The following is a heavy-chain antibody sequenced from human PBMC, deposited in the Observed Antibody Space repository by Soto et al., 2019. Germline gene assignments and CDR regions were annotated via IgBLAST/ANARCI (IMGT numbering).Heavy chain of an antibody. J-gene: IGHJ6*02. D-gene: IGHD3-3*01. V-gene: IGHV1-69*12. Sequence: QVQLVQSGAEVKKPGSSVKVSCKASGGTFRNYAINWVRQAPGQGLEWMGGIIPIFATARYAQKFQGRLTITADESTSTAYMELNSLRSEDTAMYYCARGYYDFWSDSYYYYGMDVWGQGTTVTVSS. CDR2: IIPIFATA. CDR3: ARGYYDFWSDSYYYYGMDV. CDR1: GGTFRNYA.